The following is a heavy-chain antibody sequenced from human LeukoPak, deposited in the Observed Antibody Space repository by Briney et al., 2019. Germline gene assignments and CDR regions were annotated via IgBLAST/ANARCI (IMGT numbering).Heavy chain of an antibody. CDR2: IYTSGST. J-gene: IGHJ4*02. D-gene: IGHD1-1*01. Sequence: PSETLSLTCTVSGGSISSGSYYWSWIRQPAGKGLEWIGRIYTSGSTNYNPSLKSRVTISVDTSKNQFSLKLSSVTAADTAVYYCARDFEWNEGRLFDYWGQGTLVTVSS. CDR3: ARDFEWNEGRLFDY. V-gene: IGHV4-61*02. CDR1: GGSISSGSYY.